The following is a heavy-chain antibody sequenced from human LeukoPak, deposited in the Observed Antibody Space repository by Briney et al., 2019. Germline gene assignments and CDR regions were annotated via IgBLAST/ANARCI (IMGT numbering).Heavy chain of an antibody. CDR2: IYYSGST. D-gene: IGHD2-21*02. V-gene: IGHV4-39*07. CDR1: GGSISSSSYY. Sequence: SETLSLTCTVSGGSISSSSYYWGRIRQPPGKGLEWIGSIYYSGSTNYNPSLKSRVTISVDTSKNQFSLKLSSVTAADTAVYYCARVRSPLTAENYYYYYYMDVWGKGTTVTISS. CDR3: ARVRSPLTAENYYYYYYMDV. J-gene: IGHJ6*03.